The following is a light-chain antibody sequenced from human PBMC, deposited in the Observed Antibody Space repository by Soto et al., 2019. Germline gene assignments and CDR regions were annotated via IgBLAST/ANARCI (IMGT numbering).Light chain of an antibody. V-gene: IGKV3-20*01. CDR2: GAS. J-gene: IGKJ1*01. CDR1: QIVSNNY. CDR3: QQDGNSLPWS. Sequence: EIVLTQSPGTLSLSPGEGATLSCRASQIVSNNYLAWYKQKPGQAPRLLVYGASRRATGIPDRFSGSGSGTDFTLTISRLEPEDFAVYYCQQDGNSLPWSFGQGTKVEIK.